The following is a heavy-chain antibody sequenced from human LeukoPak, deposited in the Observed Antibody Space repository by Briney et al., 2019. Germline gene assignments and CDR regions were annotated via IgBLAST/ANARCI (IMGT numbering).Heavy chain of an antibody. V-gene: IGHV3-48*03. Sequence: GGSLRLSCAASGFTFSSYEMTWVRQAPGKGLEWVSNISSSDTTIHYADSVKGRFTISRDNARNSLYLQMNSLRAEDTAVYYCARSRRDNYYYYYGMDVWGQGTAVTVSS. CDR2: ISSSDTTI. J-gene: IGHJ6*02. CDR1: GFTFSSYE. CDR3: ARSRRDNYYYYYGMDV. D-gene: IGHD5-24*01.